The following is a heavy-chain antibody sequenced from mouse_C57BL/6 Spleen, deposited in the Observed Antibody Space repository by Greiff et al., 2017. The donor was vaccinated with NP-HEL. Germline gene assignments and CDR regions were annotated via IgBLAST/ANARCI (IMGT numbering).Heavy chain of an antibody. J-gene: IGHJ2*01. CDR3: ASSFITTVVEDY. CDR2: IHPNSGST. CDR1: GYTFTSYW. D-gene: IGHD1-1*01. V-gene: IGHV1-64*01. Sequence: QVQLQQPGAELVKPGASVKLSCKASGYTFTSYWMHWVKQRPGQGLEWIGMIHPNSGSTNYNEKFKSKATLTVDKSSSTAYMQLSSLTSEDSAVYYCASSFITTVVEDYWGQGTTLTVSS.